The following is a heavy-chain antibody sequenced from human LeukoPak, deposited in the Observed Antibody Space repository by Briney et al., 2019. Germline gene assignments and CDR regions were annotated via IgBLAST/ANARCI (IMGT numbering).Heavy chain of an antibody. CDR3: AYKGGSSTSFDY. CDR2: IRYDGSNK. D-gene: IGHD2-2*01. CDR1: GFTFSSYG. Sequence: GGSLRLSCAASGFTFSSYGMHWVRQAPGKGLEWVAFIRYDGSNKYYADSVKGRFTISRDNSKNTLYLQMNSLRAEDTAVYYCAYKGGSSTSFDYWGQGTLVTASS. J-gene: IGHJ4*02. V-gene: IGHV3-30*02.